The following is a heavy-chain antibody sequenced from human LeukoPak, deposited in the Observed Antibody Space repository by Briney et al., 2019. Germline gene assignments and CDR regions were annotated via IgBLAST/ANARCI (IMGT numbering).Heavy chain of an antibody. V-gene: IGHV4-34*01. CDR2: INHSGST. J-gene: IGHJ5*02. CDR1: GGSFSGYY. CDR3: ASGKKGYCSTSCRNWFDP. D-gene: IGHD2-2*01. Sequence: SETLSLTCAVYGGSFSGYYWSWIPQPPGKGLEWIGEINHSGSTNYNTSLKSRTTISVDTTKNQCTLKLSSVTAADTAVDYYASGKKGYCSTSCRNWFDPWGQGTLVTVSS.